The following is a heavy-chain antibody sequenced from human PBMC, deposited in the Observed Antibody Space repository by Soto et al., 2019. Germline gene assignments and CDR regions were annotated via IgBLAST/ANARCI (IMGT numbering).Heavy chain of an antibody. J-gene: IGHJ6*02. CDR1: GFTFSSYS. CDR3: ARDTAATIYYYYGMDV. V-gene: IGHV3-21*01. Sequence: EVQLVESGGGLVKPGGSLRLSCAASGFTFSSYSMNWVRQAPGKGLEWVSSISSSSSYIYYADSVKGRFTISRDNAKNSLYLQMNSLRAEDTAVYYCARDTAATIYYYYGMDVWGQGTTVTVSS. CDR2: ISSSSSYI. D-gene: IGHD2-15*01.